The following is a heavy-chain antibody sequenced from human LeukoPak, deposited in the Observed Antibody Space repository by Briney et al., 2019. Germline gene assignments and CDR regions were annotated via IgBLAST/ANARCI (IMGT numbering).Heavy chain of an antibody. CDR2: ISSSSSTI. CDR1: GFTFSDYY. CDR3: ARTFFWSGYYVFDY. Sequence: GGSLRLSCAASGFTFSDYYMSWIRQAPGKGLEWVSYISSSSSTIYYADSVKGRFTISRDNAKNSLYLQMNSLRAEDTAVYYCARTFFWSGYYVFDYWGQGTLVTVSS. J-gene: IGHJ4*02. D-gene: IGHD3-3*01. V-gene: IGHV3-11*04.